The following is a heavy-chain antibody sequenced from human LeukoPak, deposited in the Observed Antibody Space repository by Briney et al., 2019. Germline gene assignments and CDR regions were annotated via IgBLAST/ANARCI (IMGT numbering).Heavy chain of an antibody. CDR2: IRSKANSYAP. D-gene: IGHD3-9*01. J-gene: IGHJ6*04. CDR3: AALRYFDWCHYGMDV. V-gene: IGHV3-73*01. CDR1: RLTYSGSD. Sequence: GGSLRLSFAASRLTYSGSDMRWVPQATGKGLMWVGRIRSKANSYAPTFAESVKGRFTLSRDESKNTAYLQMNRLKTEDTAVYYFAALRYFDWCHYGMDVWGKGTTVTVSS.